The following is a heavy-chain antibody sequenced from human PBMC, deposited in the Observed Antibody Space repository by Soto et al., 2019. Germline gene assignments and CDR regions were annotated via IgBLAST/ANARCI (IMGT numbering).Heavy chain of an antibody. V-gene: IGHV5-10-1*01. J-gene: IGHJ6*02. D-gene: IGHD4-17*01. CDR3: ARPGAEDGDTGYYYYYGMDV. Sequence: GESLKISCKGSGYSFTSYWISWVRQMPGKGLEWMGRIDPSDSYTNYSPSFQGHVTISADKSISTAYLQWSSLKASDTAMYYCARPGAEDGDTGYYYYYGMDVWGQGTTVTVSS. CDR1: GYSFTSYW. CDR2: IDPSDSYT.